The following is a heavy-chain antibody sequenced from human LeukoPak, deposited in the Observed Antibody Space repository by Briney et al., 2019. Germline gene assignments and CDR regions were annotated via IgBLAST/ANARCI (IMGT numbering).Heavy chain of an antibody. CDR1: GFTFSSYS. CDR2: ISSSSSTI. D-gene: IGHD3-10*02. J-gene: IGHJ6*04. V-gene: IGHV3-48*04. CDR3: AELGITMIGGV. Sequence: GGSLRLSCAASGFTFSSYSMNWVRQAPGKGLEWVSSISSSSSTIYYADSVKGRFTISRDNAKNSLYLQMNSLKAEDTAVYYCAELGITMIGGVWGKGTTVTISS.